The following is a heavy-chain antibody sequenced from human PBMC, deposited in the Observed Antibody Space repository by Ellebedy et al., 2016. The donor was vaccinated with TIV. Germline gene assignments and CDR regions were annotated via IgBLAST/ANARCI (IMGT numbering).Heavy chain of an antibody. V-gene: IGHV4-59*12. CDR3: ARAGDQSAARVSVWFDP. J-gene: IGHJ5*02. D-gene: IGHD6-13*01. Sequence: SETLSLTCTVSGVPISGSYWSWIRLPPGKGLEWIGYVSSGGSAHYSPSLKSRVTISVDTSKNQFSLKLNSVTAADTAVYYCARAGDQSAARVSVWFDPWGQGTLVTVSS. CDR1: GVPISGSY. CDR2: VSSGGSA.